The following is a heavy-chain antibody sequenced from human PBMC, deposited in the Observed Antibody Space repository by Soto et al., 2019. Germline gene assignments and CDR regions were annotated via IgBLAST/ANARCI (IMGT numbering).Heavy chain of an antibody. CDR3: ARCKCSYYDSDGSVLFEY. V-gene: IGHV4-30-4*01. Sequence: QVQLQESGPGLVKPSQTLSLTCSVSGGSINSGDYYWTWIRQPPGKALEWIGYISYSGRTYYNPSLKSRVIMSVDTSKNQFSLNLSSVTAADTAVYHCARCKCSYYDSDGSVLFEYWGQGALVTVSS. CDR1: GGSINSGDYY. J-gene: IGHJ4*02. CDR2: ISYSGRT. D-gene: IGHD3-22*01.